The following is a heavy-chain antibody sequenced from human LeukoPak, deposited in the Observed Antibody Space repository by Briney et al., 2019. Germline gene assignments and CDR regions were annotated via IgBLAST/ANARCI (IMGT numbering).Heavy chain of an antibody. V-gene: IGHV5-51*01. CDR1: GSSFTSYW. J-gene: IGHJ3*02. CDR2: TYPGDSDT. CDR3: ARHRITGTTRAFDI. Sequence: GASLQISCKGSGSSFTSYWIGWVRQLPGKGLEWMGITYPGDSDTRYSPSFQGQVTISADKSISTAYLQWSSLKASDTAMYYCARHRITGTTRAFDIWGQGTMVTVSS. D-gene: IGHD1-7*01.